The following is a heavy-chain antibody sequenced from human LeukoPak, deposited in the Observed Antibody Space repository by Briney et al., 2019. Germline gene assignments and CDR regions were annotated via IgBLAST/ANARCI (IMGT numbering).Heavy chain of an antibody. CDR1: GGTFSSYA. CDR3: ARRYCSGGSCFERD. D-gene: IGHD2-15*01. J-gene: IGHJ4*02. Sequence: GASVKVSCKASGGTFSSYAISWVRQAPGQGLEWMGIINPSGGSTSYAQKFQGRVTMTRDTSTSTVYMELSSLRSEDTAVYYCARRYCSGGSCFERDWGQGTLVTVSS. V-gene: IGHV1-46*01. CDR2: INPSGGST.